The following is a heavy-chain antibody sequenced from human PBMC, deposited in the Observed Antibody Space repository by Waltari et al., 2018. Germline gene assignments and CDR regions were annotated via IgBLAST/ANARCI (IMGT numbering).Heavy chain of an antibody. CDR2: ISYDGSNK. V-gene: IGHV3-30-3*01. J-gene: IGHJ6*02. CDR1: GFTFSSYA. D-gene: IGHD3-16*01. CDR3: ARGGGGYYYYYGMDV. Sequence: QVQLVESGGGVVQPGRSLSLSCAASGFTFSSYAMHWVRQAPGKGLEWVAVISYDGSNKYYADSVKGRFTISRDNSKNTLYLQMNSLRAEDTAVYYCARGGGGYYYYYGMDVWGQGTTVTVSS.